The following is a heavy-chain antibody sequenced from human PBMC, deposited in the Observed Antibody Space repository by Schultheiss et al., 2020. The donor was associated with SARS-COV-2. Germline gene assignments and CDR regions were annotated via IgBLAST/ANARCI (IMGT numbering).Heavy chain of an antibody. J-gene: IGHJ6*02. CDR1: GGTLRSYA. CDR2: IIPILGTT. V-gene: IGHV1-69*13. D-gene: IGHD2-21*01. Sequence: SVKVSCKASGGTLRSYAISWVRQAPGQGLEWMGGIIPILGTTNHAQKFQGRVTITADESTSTVYMELSRLNSEDAAVYYCAGDHIVVVNFSYYGMAVWGQGTTVTVSS. CDR3: AGDHIVVVNFSYYGMAV.